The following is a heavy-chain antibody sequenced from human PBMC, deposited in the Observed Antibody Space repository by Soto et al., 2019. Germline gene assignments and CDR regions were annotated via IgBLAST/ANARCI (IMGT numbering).Heavy chain of an antibody. J-gene: IGHJ6*03. CDR1: GGSISSYY. Sequence: PSETLSLTCRISGGSISSYYWSWIRQPPGKGLEWIGYIYYSGSTNYNPSLKSRVTISVDTSKNQFSLKLSSVTAADTAVYYCARTAKYYYYYYMDVWGKGTTVTVSS. V-gene: IGHV4-59*08. CDR2: IYYSGST. CDR3: ARTAKYYYYYYMDV.